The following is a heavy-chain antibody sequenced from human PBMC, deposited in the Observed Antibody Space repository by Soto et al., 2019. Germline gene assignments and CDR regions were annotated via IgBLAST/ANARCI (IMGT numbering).Heavy chain of an antibody. V-gene: IGHV4-31*03. J-gene: IGHJ3*02. D-gene: IGHD2-21*01. Sequence: PSETLSLTCTVSGGSISSGGYYWSWIRQHPGKGLEWIGYIYYSGSTYYNPSLKSRVTISVDTSKNQFSLKLSSVTAADTAVYYCATWGGMGCYYAFGIWGQGTMVTVSS. CDR2: IYYSGST. CDR1: GGSISSGGYY. CDR3: ATWGGMGCYYAFGI.